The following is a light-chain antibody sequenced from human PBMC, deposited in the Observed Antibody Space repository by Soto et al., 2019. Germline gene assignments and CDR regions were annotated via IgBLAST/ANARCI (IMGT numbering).Light chain of an antibody. CDR3: QRYGSSPPIT. V-gene: IGKV3-20*01. CDR1: QSVRSSY. Sequence: EIVLTQSPGTLSLSPGERATFSCRASQSVRSSYLAWFQQKPGQTPSLLIYGASRRATGIPDRFSGSGSGTDFTLTISRLEPEDFAVYYCQRYGSSPPITFGQGTRLEIK. CDR2: GAS. J-gene: IGKJ5*01.